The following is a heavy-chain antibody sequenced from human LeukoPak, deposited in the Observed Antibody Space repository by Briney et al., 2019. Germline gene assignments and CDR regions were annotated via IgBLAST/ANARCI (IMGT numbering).Heavy chain of an antibody. Sequence: SGGSLRLSCAASGFTFSSYAMHWVRQAPGKGLEWVAVISYDGSNKYYADSVKGRFTISRDNSKNTLYLQMNSLRAEDTAVYYCARFIDPPWYYYDSSGYIDYWGQGTLVTVSS. V-gene: IGHV3-30-3*01. J-gene: IGHJ4*02. CDR3: ARFIDPPWYYYDSSGYIDY. CDR2: ISYDGSNK. D-gene: IGHD3-22*01. CDR1: GFTFSSYA.